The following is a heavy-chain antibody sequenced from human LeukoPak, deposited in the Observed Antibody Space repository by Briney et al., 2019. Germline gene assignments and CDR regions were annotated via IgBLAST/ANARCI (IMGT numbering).Heavy chain of an antibody. V-gene: IGHV3-23*01. Sequence: GGSLRLSCAASGLTFSTYAMTWVRQAPGKGLEWVSVISGSGYTTMYADSVKGRFTISRDNSKNSLYLQMNSLRAEDTAVYYCARVGGSGKIDYWGQGTLVTVSS. CDR3: ARVGGSGKIDY. CDR1: GLTFSTYA. J-gene: IGHJ4*02. D-gene: IGHD3-10*01. CDR2: ISGSGYTT.